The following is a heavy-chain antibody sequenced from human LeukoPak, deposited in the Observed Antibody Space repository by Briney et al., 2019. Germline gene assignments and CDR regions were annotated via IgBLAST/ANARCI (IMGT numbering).Heavy chain of an antibody. CDR2: IRSKANSYAT. J-gene: IGHJ4*02. V-gene: IGHV3-73*01. CDR3: TSRAYYYDSSALTLDY. D-gene: IGHD3-22*01. Sequence: GGSLRLSCAASGFTFSGSAMHWVRQASGKGLEWVGRIRSKANSYATAYAASVKGRFTISRDDSKNTAYLQINSLKTEDTAVYYCTSRAYYYDSSALTLDYWGQGTLVTVSS. CDR1: GFTFSGSA.